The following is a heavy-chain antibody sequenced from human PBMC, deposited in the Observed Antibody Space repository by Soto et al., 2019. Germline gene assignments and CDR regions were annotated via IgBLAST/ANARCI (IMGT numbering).Heavy chain of an antibody. CDR3: ARGFAIGWYTYFFDL. J-gene: IGHJ4*02. D-gene: IGHD6-19*01. CDR1: GASISGYH. Sequence: QVQLQESGPGLVKPSETLSLTCTVSGASISGYHWGWSQQPPGKGLEWIGYLYYTGSTHYNPSLKSRVTMSVDTSKNQFSLKLNSVTAADTAVYYCARGFAIGWYTYFFDLWGQGPLVTVSS. V-gene: IGHV4-59*08. CDR2: LYYTGST.